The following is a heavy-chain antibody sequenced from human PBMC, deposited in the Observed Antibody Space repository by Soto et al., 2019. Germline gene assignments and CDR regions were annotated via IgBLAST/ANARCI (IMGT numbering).Heavy chain of an antibody. CDR3: ARGTVALYYYLVV. V-gene: IGHV1-18*01. Sequence: ASVKLSFQASGSTFPISCISLVRLAPGQGLEWMGWRSADNGNTNYAQKLQSRANMTPAKSTSTAYMELRSVRSDDTAVYYCARGTVALYYYLVVCGKRSPVTVSS. CDR2: RSADNGNT. CDR1: GSTFPISC. J-gene: IGHJ6*03. D-gene: IGHD1-1*01.